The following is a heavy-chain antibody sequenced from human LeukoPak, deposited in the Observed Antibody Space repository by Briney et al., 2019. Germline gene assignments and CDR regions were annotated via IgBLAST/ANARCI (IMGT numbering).Heavy chain of an antibody. CDR1: GFTFSSYS. CDR3: ARSQKSRFGELLRPFEY. CDR2: ISGSGTYI. J-gene: IGHJ4*02. Sequence: PGGSLRLSCAASGFTFSSYSMNWVRQAPGKGLEWGSSISGSGTYIYYTDSVKGRFTISRDNAKNSLYLQMNSLRAEDTAVYYCARSQKSRFGELLRPFEYWGQGTLVTVSS. V-gene: IGHV3-21*01. D-gene: IGHD3-10*02.